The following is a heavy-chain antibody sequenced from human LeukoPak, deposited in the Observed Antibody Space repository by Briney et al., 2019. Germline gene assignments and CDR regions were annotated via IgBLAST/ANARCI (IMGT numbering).Heavy chain of an antibody. CDR3: AKDYLYYYDSSGFFGY. CDR2: ISGSGGST. V-gene: IGHV3-23*01. CDR1: GFTFSSYA. Sequence: GGSLRLSCAASGFTFSSYAMSWVRQAPGKGLEWVSAISGSGGSTYYADSVKGRFTISRDNSKNTLYLQMNSLRAEDTAVYYCAKDYLYYYDSSGFFGYWGQGTLVTVSS. D-gene: IGHD3-22*01. J-gene: IGHJ4*02.